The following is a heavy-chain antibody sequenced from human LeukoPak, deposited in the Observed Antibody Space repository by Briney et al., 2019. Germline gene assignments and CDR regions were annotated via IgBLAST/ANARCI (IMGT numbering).Heavy chain of an antibody. V-gene: IGHV4-39*07. CDR1: GGSISSGNYY. CDR3: ARASGTNAFDI. J-gene: IGHJ3*02. CDR2: INHSGST. Sequence: SQTLSLTCTVSGGSISSGNYYWSWIRQPPGKGLEWIGEINHSGSTNYNPSLKSRVTISVDTSKNQFSLKLSSVTAADTAVYYCARASGTNAFDIWGQGTMVTVSS. D-gene: IGHD6-13*01.